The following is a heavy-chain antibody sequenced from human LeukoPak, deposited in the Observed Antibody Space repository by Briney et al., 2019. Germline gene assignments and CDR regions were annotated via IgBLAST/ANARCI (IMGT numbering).Heavy chain of an antibody. J-gene: IGHJ3*02. D-gene: IGHD3-10*01. CDR2: MNPNSGNT. CDR1: GYTFTSYD. Sequence: GASVKVSCKASGYTFTSYDINWVRQAPGQGLEWMGWMNPNSGNTGYAQKFQGRVTMTRNTSISTAYMELSSLRSEDTAVYYCARMVGYYYGSGSPDAFDIWGQGTMVTVSS. CDR3: ARMVGYYYGSGSPDAFDI. V-gene: IGHV1-8*01.